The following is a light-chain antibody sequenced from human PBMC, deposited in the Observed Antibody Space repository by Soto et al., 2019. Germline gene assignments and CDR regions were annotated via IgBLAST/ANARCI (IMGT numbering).Light chain of an antibody. CDR3: QQYYTTPPT. CDR1: QSVLYSSNNKNC. J-gene: IGKJ5*01. CDR2: WAS. Sequence: DIVMAQSPDSLSVWLVERGSPNCKSSQSVLYSSNNKNCLAWYQQKPRQPPKLLIYWASTRESGVPDRFSGSGSGADFTLTISSLQAEDVAVYYCQQYYTTPPTFGQGTRLEIK. V-gene: IGKV4-1*01.